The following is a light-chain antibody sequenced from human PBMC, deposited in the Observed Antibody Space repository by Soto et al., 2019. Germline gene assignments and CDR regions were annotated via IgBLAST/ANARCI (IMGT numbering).Light chain of an antibody. J-gene: IGLJ2*01. CDR2: DVD. CDR1: SGDVGAYNS. Sequence: QSVLTQPRSVSGSPGQSVTISCTGTSGDVGAYNSVSWSQQYPGKAPKLIIYDVDKRPSGVPDRFSGSKSGNTASLTISGLQAEDEADDYCCSYAGRLHVVFGGGTKLTVL. CDR3: CSYAGRLHVV. V-gene: IGLV2-11*01.